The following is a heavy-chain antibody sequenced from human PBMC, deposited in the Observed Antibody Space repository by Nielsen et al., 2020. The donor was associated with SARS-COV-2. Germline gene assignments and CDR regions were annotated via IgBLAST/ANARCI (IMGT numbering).Heavy chain of an antibody. J-gene: IGHJ6*02. D-gene: IGHD3-10*01. CDR2: ISAYNGNT. Sequence: ASVKVSCKASGYTFTSYGISWVRQAPGQGLEWMGWISAYNGNTNYAQKLQGRVTMTTETSTSTAYMELRSLRSDDTAVYYWGGGSMVRGEDYYYYDGMDVWGQGTTVTVSS. CDR1: GYTFTSYG. CDR3: GGGSMVRGEDYYYYDGMDV. V-gene: IGHV1-18*01.